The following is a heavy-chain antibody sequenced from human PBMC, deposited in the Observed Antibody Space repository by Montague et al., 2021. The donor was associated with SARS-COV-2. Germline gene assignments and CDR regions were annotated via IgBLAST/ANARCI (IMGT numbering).Heavy chain of an antibody. Sequence: SLRLSCAASGFTFSSYAMTWVRQAPGKGLEWVSVIGGNGGGTYYADSVKGRFTISRDNSKNTLYLQMNSLRAEDTAVYYCAKTGGSSPGPALGNAFDIWGQGTMVTVSS. J-gene: IGHJ3*02. CDR2: IGGNGGGT. V-gene: IGHV3-23*01. CDR1: GFTFSSYA. D-gene: IGHD6-6*01. CDR3: AKTGGSSPGPALGNAFDI.